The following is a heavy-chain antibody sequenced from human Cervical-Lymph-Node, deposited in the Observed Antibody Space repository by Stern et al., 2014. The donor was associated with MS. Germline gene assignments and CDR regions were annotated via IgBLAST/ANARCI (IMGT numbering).Heavy chain of an antibody. Sequence: QVQLQESGPGLVKPSQTLSLTCSVSGDSISNDGYYWSWIRQPAGKGLEWIGRIEPRGNTNYNPSLKSRVTISVDTSKNQFSLRLTSVTAADTAVYYCARRVTYYTEWFHPWGQGTLVAVSS. D-gene: IGHD3-3*01. CDR1: GDSISNDGYY. CDR2: IEPRGNT. J-gene: IGHJ5*02. V-gene: IGHV4-61*02. CDR3: ARRVTYYTEWFHP.